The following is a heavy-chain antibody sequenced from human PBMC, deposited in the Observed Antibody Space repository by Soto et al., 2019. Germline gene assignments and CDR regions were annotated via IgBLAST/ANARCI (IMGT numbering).Heavy chain of an antibody. CDR2: ISGGGDGT. V-gene: IGHV3-23*01. Sequence: EVQLLESGGGWVQPGGSLRLSCAASGFTFGNYAMIWVRQAPGKGLEWVSTISGGGDGTYYADSVRGRFTISRENSRNTVYLQMNSLRAEDTAVYYCAKKGLGSLATYCSTGDCHYAFDIWGQGTMVTVSS. CDR3: AKKGLGSLATYCSTGDCHYAFDI. J-gene: IGHJ3*02. D-gene: IGHD2-15*01. CDR1: GFTFGNYA.